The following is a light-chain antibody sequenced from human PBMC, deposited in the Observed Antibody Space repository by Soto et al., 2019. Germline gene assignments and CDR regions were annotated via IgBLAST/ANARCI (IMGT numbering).Light chain of an antibody. CDR1: QTIRSNY. CDR2: GAS. J-gene: IGKJ1*01. V-gene: IGKV3-20*01. CDR3: QQYGSSPWT. Sequence: ETVLTQSPGTLSLSPGERATLSCRASQTIRSNYLAWYRQTPGQAPRLLIYGASKRATGIADGFSGSGYGTDFTRIISRLEPEDFALYYCQQYGSSPWTFGQGTQVESK.